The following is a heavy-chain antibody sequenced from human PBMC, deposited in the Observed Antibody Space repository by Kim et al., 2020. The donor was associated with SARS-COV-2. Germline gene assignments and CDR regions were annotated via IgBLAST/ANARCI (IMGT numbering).Heavy chain of an antibody. V-gene: IGHV3-23*01. D-gene: IGHD6-19*01. CDR3: AKDPGVRQWSNWFDP. Sequence: DAVKGKFTISRDNHKNTLYLQLNSLRAWDTAIYYCAKDPGVRQWSNWFDPWGQGTLVTVSS. J-gene: IGHJ5*02.